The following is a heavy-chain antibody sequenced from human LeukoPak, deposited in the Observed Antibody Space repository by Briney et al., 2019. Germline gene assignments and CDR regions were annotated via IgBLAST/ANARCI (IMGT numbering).Heavy chain of an antibody. CDR2: INPNSGGT. CDR3: ARDAGALLYGAYFDY. Sequence: ASVKVSCTASGYTFTGYYMHWVRQAPGQGLEWMGRINPNSGGTNYAQKFQGRVTMTRDTSISTAYMELSRLRSDDTAVYYCARDAGALLYGAYFDYWGQGTLVTVSS. D-gene: IGHD4-17*01. CDR1: GYTFTGYY. J-gene: IGHJ4*02. V-gene: IGHV1-2*06.